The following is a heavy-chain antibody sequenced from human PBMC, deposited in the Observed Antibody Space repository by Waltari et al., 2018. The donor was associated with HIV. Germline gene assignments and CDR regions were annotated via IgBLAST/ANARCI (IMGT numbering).Heavy chain of an antibody. V-gene: IGHV3-43*01. CDR1: GFAFNAYT. CDR3: SKEQMTGWPNLAS. Sequence: EVHLVESGGVVVQPGGSLRLSCAASGFAFNAYTMHWVRQAPGKGLEWVSRSRRDSTGAAYAGSVRGRFTISRDNSKNSLYLQMNSLRPEDTALYYCSKEQMTGWPNLASWGQGTLVIVSS. J-gene: IGHJ4*02. CDR2: SRRDSTGA. D-gene: IGHD3-9*01.